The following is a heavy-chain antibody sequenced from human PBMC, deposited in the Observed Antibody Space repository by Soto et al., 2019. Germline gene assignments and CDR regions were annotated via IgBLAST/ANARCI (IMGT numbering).Heavy chain of an antibody. CDR1: GFTVSSYG. V-gene: IGHV3-30*03. Sequence: QVQLVESGGGVVQPGRSLRLSCAASGFTVSSYGMHWVRQAPGKGLEWVAVISRDGGTKYYADSVKDRFTISRDNSRNTLFLEMNSLRGDDMAVYYCTGEVASGYWGQGTLVTVSS. J-gene: IGHJ4*02. D-gene: IGHD2-8*02. CDR3: TGEVASGY. CDR2: ISRDGGTK.